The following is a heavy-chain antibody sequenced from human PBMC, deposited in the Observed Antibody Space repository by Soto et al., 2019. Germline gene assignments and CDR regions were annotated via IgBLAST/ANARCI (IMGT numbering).Heavy chain of an antibody. CDR3: ARTAAAGKYYYVMDV. CDR1: GYSFTSYW. D-gene: IGHD6-13*01. V-gene: IGHV5-51*01. CDR2: IYPGDSDT. Sequence: GESLKISCKGSGYSFTSYWIGWVRQMPGKGLELMGIIYPGDSDTRYSPSFQGQVTISADKSISTAYLQWSSLKASDTAMYYCARTAAAGKYYYVMDVWGQGTTVTVSS. J-gene: IGHJ6*02.